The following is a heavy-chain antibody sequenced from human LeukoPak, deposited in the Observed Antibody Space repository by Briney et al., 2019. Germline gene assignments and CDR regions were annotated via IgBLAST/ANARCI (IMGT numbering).Heavy chain of an antibody. Sequence: GGSLGLSCAASGFTYDDYTMHWVRQAPGKGLEWVSLISWDGGSTYYADSVKGRFTISRDNSKNSLYLQMNSLRTEDTALYYCAKDMGDSSFYYMDVWGKGTTVTVSS. CDR1: GFTYDDYT. D-gene: IGHD6-13*01. V-gene: IGHV3-43*01. CDR3: AKDMGDSSFYYMDV. J-gene: IGHJ6*03. CDR2: ISWDGGST.